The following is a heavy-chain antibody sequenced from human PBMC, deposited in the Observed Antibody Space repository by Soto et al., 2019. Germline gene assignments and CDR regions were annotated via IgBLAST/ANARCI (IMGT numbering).Heavy chain of an antibody. CDR3: ARVALSYYGMDV. D-gene: IGHD2-15*01. CDR1: GGAISSYS. Sequence: LSLTWSVPGGAISSYSWSCVRQPAGTGVEWIGRVFSSGSTNYNASLKSRVTMSIDTSKNEVSLTLRSVTAADTAVYYCARVALSYYGMDVWGPGTMVTVSS. V-gene: IGHV4-4*07. CDR2: VFSSGST. J-gene: IGHJ6*02.